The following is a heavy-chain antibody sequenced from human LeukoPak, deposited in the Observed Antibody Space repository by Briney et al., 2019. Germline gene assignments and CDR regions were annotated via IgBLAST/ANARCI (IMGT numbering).Heavy chain of an antibody. D-gene: IGHD5-18*01. J-gene: IGHJ4*02. CDR2: ISWNSGSI. CDR3: AKTVHGYSYGYPLDY. V-gene: IGHV3-9*01. Sequence: GRSLRLSCAASGFTFDDYAMHWVRQAPGKGLEWVSGISWNSGSIGYADSVKGRFTISRDNAKNSLYLQMNSLRAEDTALYYCAKTVHGYSYGYPLDYWGQGTLVTVSS. CDR1: GFTFDDYA.